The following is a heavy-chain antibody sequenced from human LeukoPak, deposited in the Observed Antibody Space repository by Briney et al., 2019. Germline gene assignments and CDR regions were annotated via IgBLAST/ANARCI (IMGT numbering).Heavy chain of an antibody. CDR1: GLKVSDAW. CDR3: SSSRLRDAFDI. D-gene: IGHD6-13*01. J-gene: IGHJ3*02. CDR2: IYSGGST. V-gene: IGHV3-53*04. Sequence: PGGSLRLSCAAPGLKVSDAWMSSVRQAPGKGLEWVSVIYSGGSTYYADSVKGRFTISRHNSKNTLYLQMNSLRAEDTAVYYCSSSRLRDAFDIWGQGTMVTVSS.